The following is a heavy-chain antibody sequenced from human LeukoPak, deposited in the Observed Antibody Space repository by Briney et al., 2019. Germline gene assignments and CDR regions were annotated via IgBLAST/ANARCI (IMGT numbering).Heavy chain of an antibody. CDR2: IYPGDSDT. D-gene: IGHD2-21*02. V-gene: IGHV5-51*01. CDR1: GYRFNTTW. CDR3: ARRRDTSIFDY. J-gene: IGHJ4*02. Sequence: GESLKISCKGSGYRFNTTWIAWVRQMPGKGLEWMGIIYPGDSDTKYSPSLQGQVTISADKSISTAYLQWSSLKASDTAMYYCARRRDTSIFDYWGQGTLVTVSS.